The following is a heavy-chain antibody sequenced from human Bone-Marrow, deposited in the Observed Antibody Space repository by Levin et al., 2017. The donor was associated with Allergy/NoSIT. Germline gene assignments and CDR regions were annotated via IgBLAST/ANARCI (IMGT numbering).Heavy chain of an antibody. CDR1: GYTFTAYF. Sequence: GESLKISCKASGYTFTAYFLHWVRQAPGQGLEWMGRINPNSGGSDFAQNFQGRVTMTRDTSITTVYMDLSRLRSDDTALYYCARGDIYNYGFDYWGQGTLVTVSS. CDR2: INPNSGGS. J-gene: IGHJ4*02. V-gene: IGHV1-2*06. CDR3: ARGDIYNYGFDY. D-gene: IGHD5-24*01.